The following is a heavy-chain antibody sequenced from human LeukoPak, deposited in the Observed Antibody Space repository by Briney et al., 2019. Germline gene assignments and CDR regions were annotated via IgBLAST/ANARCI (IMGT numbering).Heavy chain of an antibody. V-gene: IGHV4-34*01. J-gene: IGHJ4*02. D-gene: IGHD5-18*01. CDR2: INHSGST. Sequence: SETLSLTCAVYGGSFSGYYWSWIRQPPGKGLEWIGEINHSGSTNYNPSLKSRVTISVDTSKNQFSLKLSSVTAADTAVYYCARGWIQLWTPDYWGQGTLVTVSS. CDR3: ARGWIQLWTPDY. CDR1: GGSFSGYY.